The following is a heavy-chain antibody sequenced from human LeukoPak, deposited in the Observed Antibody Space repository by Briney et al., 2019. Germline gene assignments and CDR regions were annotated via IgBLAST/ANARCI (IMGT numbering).Heavy chain of an antibody. V-gene: IGHV1-69*13. CDR1: GGTFSSYT. Sequence: SVKVSCKASGGTFSSYTISWVRQAPGQGLEWMGGIIPIFGTANYAQKFQGRVTITADESTSTAYMELSSLRSEDTAVYYCARGDIVDYYYYYMDVWGKGTTVTISS. CDR2: IIPIFGTA. D-gene: IGHD5-12*01. CDR3: ARGDIVDYYYYYMDV. J-gene: IGHJ6*03.